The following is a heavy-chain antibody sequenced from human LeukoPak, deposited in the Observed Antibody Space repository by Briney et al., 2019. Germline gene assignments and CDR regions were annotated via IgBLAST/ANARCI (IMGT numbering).Heavy chain of an antibody. Sequence: GGSLRLSCAASGFTVSSNYMSWVRQAPGKGPEWVSVIYSGGSTYYADSVKGRFTISRDNSKNTLYLQMSSLRAEDTAVYYCARDYYDSSGYRWFDPWGQGTLVTVSS. J-gene: IGHJ5*02. CDR3: ARDYYDSSGYRWFDP. D-gene: IGHD3-22*01. CDR1: GFTVSSNY. CDR2: IYSGGST. V-gene: IGHV3-53*01.